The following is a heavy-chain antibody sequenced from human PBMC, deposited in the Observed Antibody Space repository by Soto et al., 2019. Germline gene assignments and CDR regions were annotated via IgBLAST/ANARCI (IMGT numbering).Heavy chain of an antibody. Sequence: GRSLRLSCAASGLTFSSYSMNWVRQAPGKGLEWVSYISSSSSTIYYADSVKGRFTISRDNAKNSLYLQMNSLRDEDTAVYYCAREGHYYDSSGYYQPHSYGMDVWGQGTTVTVSS. V-gene: IGHV3-48*02. D-gene: IGHD3-22*01. CDR2: ISSSSSTI. CDR3: AREGHYYDSSGYYQPHSYGMDV. CDR1: GLTFSSYS. J-gene: IGHJ6*02.